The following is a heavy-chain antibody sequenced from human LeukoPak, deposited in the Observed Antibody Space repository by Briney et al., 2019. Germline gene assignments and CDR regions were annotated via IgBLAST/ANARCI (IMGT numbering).Heavy chain of an antibody. CDR2: INHSGST. J-gene: IGHJ6*04. Sequence: NPSETLSLTCAVYGGSFSYYYWSWIRQPPGKGLEWIGEINHSGSTNYNPSLKSRVTISVDTSKNQFSLKLSSVTAADTAVYYCAREVSGYGSGSWDVWGKGTTVTVSS. D-gene: IGHD3-10*01. CDR1: GGSFSYYY. V-gene: IGHV4-34*01. CDR3: AREVSGYGSGSWDV.